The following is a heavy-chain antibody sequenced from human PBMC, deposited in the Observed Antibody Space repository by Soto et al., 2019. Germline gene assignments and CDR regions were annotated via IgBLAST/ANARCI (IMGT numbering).Heavy chain of an antibody. CDR2: ISYDGSNK. Sequence: PGGSLRLSCAASGFTFSSYAMSWVRQAPGKGLEWVAVISYDGSNKYYADSVKGRFTISRDNSKNTLYLQMNSLRAEDTAVYYCAKDPRVGYYYYYGMDVWGQGTTVTVSS. D-gene: IGHD1-26*01. CDR1: GFTFSSYA. CDR3: AKDPRVGYYYYYGMDV. V-gene: IGHV3-30*18. J-gene: IGHJ6*02.